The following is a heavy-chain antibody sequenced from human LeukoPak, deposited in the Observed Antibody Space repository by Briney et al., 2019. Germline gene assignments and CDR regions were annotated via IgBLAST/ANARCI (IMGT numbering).Heavy chain of an antibody. J-gene: IGHJ4*02. V-gene: IGHV3-21*01. CDR2: ISSSSSYI. CDR3: ARDVYDSSGNIDY. Sequence: GGSLRLSCAASGFTFSSYAMSWVRQAPGKGLEWVSSISSSSSYIYYADSVKGRFTISRDNAKNSLYLQMNSLRAEDTAVYYCARDVYDSSGNIDYWGQGTQVTVSS. CDR1: GFTFSSYA. D-gene: IGHD3-22*01.